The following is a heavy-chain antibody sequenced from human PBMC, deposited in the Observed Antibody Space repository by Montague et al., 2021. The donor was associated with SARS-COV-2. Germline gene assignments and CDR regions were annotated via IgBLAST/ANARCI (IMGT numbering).Heavy chain of an antibody. CDR1: GGSISGYY. Sequence: SETLSLPFPLSGGSISGYYWSWFRQSAGKGLEWIGRIYNSGSTSYNPSLKSRVTMSVDTSKNQFSLKLSSVTVAHTAVYYCVRDQGRSNWNYPDYWGQGTLVTVSS. D-gene: IGHD1-20*01. V-gene: IGHV4-4*07. J-gene: IGHJ4*02. CDR3: VRDQGRSNWNYPDY. CDR2: IYNSGST.